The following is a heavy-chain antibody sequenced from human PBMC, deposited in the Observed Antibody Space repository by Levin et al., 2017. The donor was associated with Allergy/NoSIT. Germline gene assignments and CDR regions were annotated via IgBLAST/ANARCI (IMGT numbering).Heavy chain of an antibody. CDR3: TTYNSSWYSFDY. D-gene: IGHD6-13*01. Sequence: KGLEWVGRIKSKTDGGTIEYAAPVKGRFTISRDYSKNTLYLQMNSLKTEDTAVYYCTTYNSSWYSFDYWGQGTLVTVSS. J-gene: IGHJ4*02. CDR2: IKSKTDGGTI. V-gene: IGHV3-15*01.